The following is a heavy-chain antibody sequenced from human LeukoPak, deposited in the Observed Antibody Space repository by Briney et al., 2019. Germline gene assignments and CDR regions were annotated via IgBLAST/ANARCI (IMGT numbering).Heavy chain of an antibody. CDR3: ARSRWELLQWAFDY. CDR1: GYSFTTYW. V-gene: IGHV5-51*01. Sequence: GESLKISCNGSGYSFTTYWIAWVRQMPGKGLEWMGIIYPGDSETRYSPSFQGQVTISADKSLSTAYLQWSSLKASDTAMYYCARSRWELLQWAFDYWGQGTLVTVSS. D-gene: IGHD1-26*01. J-gene: IGHJ4*02. CDR2: IYPGDSET.